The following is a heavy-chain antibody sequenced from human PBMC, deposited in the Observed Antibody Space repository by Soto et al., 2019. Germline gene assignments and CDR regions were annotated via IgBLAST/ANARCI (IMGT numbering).Heavy chain of an antibody. CDR1: GFTFSSYG. J-gene: IGHJ6*02. Sequence: GGSLRLSCAASGFTFSSYGMHWVRRAPGKGLEWVAVISYDGSNKYYADSVKGRFTISRDNSKNTLYLQMNSLRAEDTAVYYCARDIVLACQGFCYYYGLAVWGQGTTVTVSS. CDR2: ISYDGSNK. CDR3: ARDIVLACQGFCYYYGLAV. V-gene: IGHV3-30*03. D-gene: IGHD2-2*01.